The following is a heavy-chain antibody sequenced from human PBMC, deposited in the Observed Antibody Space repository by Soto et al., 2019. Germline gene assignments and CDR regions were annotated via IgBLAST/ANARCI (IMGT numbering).Heavy chain of an antibody. CDR1: GGTFSPYT. D-gene: IGHD3-10*01. CDR2: IIPLHGVT. Sequence: QVQLVQSGAEVKKPGSSVKVSCKASGGTFSPYTINWVRQAPGQGLEWMGRIIPLHGVTNSAQKFQARVTITAAKSTSTAYVELSGLRFEDTAMYYCTRDWEITVSTWSFGGFWGRGTLVTVSS. V-gene: IGHV1-69*08. CDR3: TRDWEITVSTWSFGGF. J-gene: IGHJ4*02.